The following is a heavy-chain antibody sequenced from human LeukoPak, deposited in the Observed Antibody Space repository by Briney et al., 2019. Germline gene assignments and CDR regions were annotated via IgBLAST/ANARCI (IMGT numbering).Heavy chain of an antibody. CDR3: ARDWPTVIADF. Sequence: ASVKVSCKTSGYKFLSHGISWVRQAPGQGLEWLGWIRADNGNTRFAQKFQGRFTMTTDTSTSTAHMELRSLRSDDTAVYYCARDWPTVIADFWGQGTLVTVSS. CDR1: GYKFLSHG. CDR2: IRADNGNT. J-gene: IGHJ1*01. V-gene: IGHV1-18*04. D-gene: IGHD4-11*01.